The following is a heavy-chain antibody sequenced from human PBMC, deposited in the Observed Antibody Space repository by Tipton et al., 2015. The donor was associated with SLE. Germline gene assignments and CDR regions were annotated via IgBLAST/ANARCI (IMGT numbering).Heavy chain of an antibody. CDR3: ARDEGYYDDIWGTYREGSYFDS. CDR1: DGSFSAYN. D-gene: IGHD3-16*02. V-gene: IGHV4-34*01. Sequence: GLVKPSETLSLTCGVYDGSFSAYNWNWIRQSPGKGLEWIGEINHSGSANYNPSLKSRVTISVDTSKNQFSLRLPSVTAADTAVYFCARDEGYYDDIWGTYREGSYFDSWGQGTLVTVSS. J-gene: IGHJ4*02. CDR2: INHSGSA.